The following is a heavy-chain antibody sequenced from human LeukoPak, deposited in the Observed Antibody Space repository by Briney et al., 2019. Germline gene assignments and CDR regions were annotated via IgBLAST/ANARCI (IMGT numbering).Heavy chain of an antibody. D-gene: IGHD3-22*01. V-gene: IGHV3-30*04. CDR3: ARDHYYDSSGFDY. CDR1: GFTLSSYA. CDR2: ISYDGSNK. Sequence: PGGSLRLSCAASGFTLSSYAMHWVRQAPGKGLEWVAVISYDGSNKYYADSVKGRFTISRDNSKNTLYLQMNSLRAEDTAVYYCARDHYYDSSGFDYWGQGTLVTVSS. J-gene: IGHJ4*02.